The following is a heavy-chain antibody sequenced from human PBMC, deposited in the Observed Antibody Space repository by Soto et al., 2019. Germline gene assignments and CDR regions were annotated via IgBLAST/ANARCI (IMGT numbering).Heavy chain of an antibody. V-gene: IGHV4-30-2*01. CDR3: ARGEVVALGY. Sequence: QLQLQESGSGLVKPSQTLSLTCAVSGGSISSGGYSWSWIRQPPGKGLEWIGYIYHSGSTYYNPSLKRRVTILVDRSKNHFSLKLSSVTAADTAVDYCARGEVVALGYWGQGTLVTVSS. CDR2: IYHSGST. J-gene: IGHJ4*02. CDR1: GGSISSGGYS. D-gene: IGHD2-15*01.